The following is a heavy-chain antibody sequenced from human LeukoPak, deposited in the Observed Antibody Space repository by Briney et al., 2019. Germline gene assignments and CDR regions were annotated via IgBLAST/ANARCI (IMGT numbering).Heavy chain of an antibody. CDR3: ARAFFVTGYFDY. Sequence: GGSLRLSCAASGFTFSSYAMHWVRQAPGKGLEWVAVISYDGSNKYYADSVKGRFTISRDNSKNTLYLQMNSLRAEDTAVHYCARAFFVTGYFDYWGQGTLVTVSS. CDR1: GFTFSSYA. J-gene: IGHJ4*02. D-gene: IGHD3-3*01. CDR2: ISYDGSNK. V-gene: IGHV3-30*04.